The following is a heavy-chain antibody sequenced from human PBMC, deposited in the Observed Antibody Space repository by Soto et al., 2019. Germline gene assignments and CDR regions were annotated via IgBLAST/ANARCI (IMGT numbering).Heavy chain of an antibody. J-gene: IGHJ4*02. CDR1: GYTFTGYY. CDR3: ARAGYSSSSLYFDY. V-gene: IGHV1-2*04. D-gene: IGHD6-13*01. Sequence: ASVKVSCKASGYTFTGYYMHWVRQAPGQGLEWMGWINPNSGGTNYAQKFQGWVTMTRVTSKNQFSLKLSSVTAADTAVYYCARAGYSSSSLYFDYWGQGTLVTVSS. CDR2: INPNSGGT.